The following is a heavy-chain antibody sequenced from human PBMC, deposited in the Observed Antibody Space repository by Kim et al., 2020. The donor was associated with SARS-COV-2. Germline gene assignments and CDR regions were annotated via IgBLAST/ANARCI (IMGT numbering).Heavy chain of an antibody. CDR2: IYYSGST. V-gene: IGHV4-31*03. CDR1: GGSINSGGYF. D-gene: IGHD6-19*01. J-gene: IGHJ4*02. CDR3: ARIYSSGYQFDY. Sequence: TLSLTCTVSGGSINSGGYFWSWIRQHPGKGLEWIGYIYYSGSTYYNPSLKSRVTISVDTSKNQFSLKLSSVTAADTAMYYCARIYSSGYQFDYWGQRTLVTVSS.